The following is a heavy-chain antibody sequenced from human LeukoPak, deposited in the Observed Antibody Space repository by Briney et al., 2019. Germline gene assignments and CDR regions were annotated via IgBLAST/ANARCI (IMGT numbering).Heavy chain of an antibody. D-gene: IGHD6-13*01. Sequence: GESLKISFKGPGYRFTNYWIGWVRQMPGKGLEGMGIIYPGDSDTRYSPSFQGPVTNSADKSIRTAYLQWSSLQSSDTAMYYCTRWAAAGAAIGTGLDYWGQGTLVTASS. CDR2: IYPGDSDT. CDR1: GYRFTNYW. V-gene: IGHV5-51*01. CDR3: TRWAAAGAAIGTGLDY. J-gene: IGHJ4*02.